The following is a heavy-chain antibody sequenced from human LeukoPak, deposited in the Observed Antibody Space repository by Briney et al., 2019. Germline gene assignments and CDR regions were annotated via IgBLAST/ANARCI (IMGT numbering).Heavy chain of an antibody. D-gene: IGHD4-11*01. J-gene: IGHJ6*03. CDR1: DDSITMYY. CDR3: ARGRVSSSTWYSTYYYFFYMDF. CDR2: VDHTGST. V-gene: IGHV4-59*01. Sequence: SSETLSLTCTVSDDSITMYYWTWIRQPPGKGLEWIGYVDHTGSTKFNPSLNGRVSISRDTSNNFFSLRLRSVTAADTAVYFCARGRVSSSTWYSTYYYFFYMDFWGKGTTVTVSS.